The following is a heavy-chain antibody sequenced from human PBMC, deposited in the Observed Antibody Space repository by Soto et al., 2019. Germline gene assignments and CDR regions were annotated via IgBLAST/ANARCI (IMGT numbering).Heavy chain of an antibody. CDR2: ISGSSNTI. J-gene: IGHJ6*02. D-gene: IGHD3-10*01. CDR1: GLPCGNFG. Sequence: VGSHRDSSAAAGLPCGNFGMSWVRQAPGKGLEWLSYISGSSNTIYYADSVKGRFTISRDNAKNSLYLQMNSLRDEGTAVYFCARGFDLQYGMDVWGQGTTVTVSS. CDR3: ARGFDLQYGMDV. V-gene: IGHV3-48*02.